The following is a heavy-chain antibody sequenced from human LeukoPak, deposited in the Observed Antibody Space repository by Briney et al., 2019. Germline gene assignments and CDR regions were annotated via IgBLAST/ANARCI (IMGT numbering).Heavy chain of an antibody. CDR3: ARSSLMVGATLFDY. V-gene: IGHV4-59*08. CDR1: GGSISSYY. J-gene: IGHJ4*02. Sequence: SETLSLTCTVSGGSISSYYWSWIRQPPGKGLEWIGYIYYSGSTNYNPSLKSRVTISVDTPKNQFSLKLSSVTAAHTAVYYCARSSLMVGATLFDYWGQGTLVTVSS. CDR2: IYYSGST. D-gene: IGHD1-26*01.